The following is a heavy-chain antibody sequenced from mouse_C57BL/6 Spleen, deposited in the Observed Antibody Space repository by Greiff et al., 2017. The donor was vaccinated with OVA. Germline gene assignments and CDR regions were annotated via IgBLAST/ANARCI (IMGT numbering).Heavy chain of an antibody. CDR3: ATYYYGSSSYAMDY. J-gene: IGHJ4*01. Sequence: VQLQQSDAELVKPGASVKISCKVSGYTFTDHTIHWMKQRPEQGLEWIGYIYPRDGSSKYNEKFKGKATLTADKSSSTAYMQLNSLTSEDSAVYFCATYYYGSSSYAMDYWGQGTSVTVSS. D-gene: IGHD1-1*01. V-gene: IGHV1-78*01. CDR1: GYTFTDHT. CDR2: IYPRDGSS.